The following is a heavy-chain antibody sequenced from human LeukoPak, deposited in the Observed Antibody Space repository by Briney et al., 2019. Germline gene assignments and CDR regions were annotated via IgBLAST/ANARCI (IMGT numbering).Heavy chain of an antibody. Sequence: ASVNVSCKASGYTFTTYGISWGRQAPGQRLEWMGWISADNGNTNYAQKFQGIIIMTTDTSTSTAFMEMKSLKSDDTAVYYCARGSLRFLEWSADYWGQGTLVTVSS. CDR3: ARGSLRFLEWSADY. J-gene: IGHJ4*02. D-gene: IGHD3-3*01. CDR2: ISADNGNT. V-gene: IGHV1-18*01. CDR1: GYTFTTYG.